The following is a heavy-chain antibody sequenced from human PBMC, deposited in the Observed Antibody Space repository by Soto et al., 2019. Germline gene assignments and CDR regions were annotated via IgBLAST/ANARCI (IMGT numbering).Heavy chain of an antibody. CDR3: AREFANSSGYYYIDP. V-gene: IGHV4-4*02. Sequence: SETLSLTCAVSGGSISSSNWWSWVRQPPGKGLEWIGEIYHSGSTNYNPSLKSRVTISVDKSKNQFSLKLSSVTAADTAVYYYAREFANSSGYYYIDPWGQGTLVTVSS. CDR1: GGSISSSNW. D-gene: IGHD3-22*01. J-gene: IGHJ5*02. CDR2: IYHSGST.